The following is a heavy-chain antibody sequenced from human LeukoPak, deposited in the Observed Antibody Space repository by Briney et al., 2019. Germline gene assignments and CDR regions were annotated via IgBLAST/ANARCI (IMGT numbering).Heavy chain of an antibody. CDR3: ARGMWFDTVFSTFDV. CDR2: IFHTGST. Sequence: SETLCLTCAVSGDSISSRKWWTWVRQPPEKGLEWTGEIFHTGSTNYNPSVESRVTISIDKSKNQYSLMLKSVNGADTALYYCARGMWFDTVFSTFDVWGQGTMVSVSS. D-gene: IGHD3-10*01. J-gene: IGHJ3*01. V-gene: IGHV4-4*02. CDR1: GDSISSRKW.